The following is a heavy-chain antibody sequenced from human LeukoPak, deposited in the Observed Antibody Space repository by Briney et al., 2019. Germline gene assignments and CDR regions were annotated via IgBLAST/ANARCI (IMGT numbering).Heavy chain of an antibody. CDR2: IYYSGST. D-gene: IGHD4-17*01. CDR1: GGSISSGGYY. Sequence: SQTLSLTCTVSGGSISSGGYYWSWIRQHPGKGLEWIGYIYYSGSTYYNPSLKSRVTISVDTAKNQFSLKLSSVTAADTAVYYCARDRRYGDYDYYYYGMDVWGQGTTVTVSS. V-gene: IGHV4-31*03. CDR3: ARDRRYGDYDYYYYGMDV. J-gene: IGHJ6*02.